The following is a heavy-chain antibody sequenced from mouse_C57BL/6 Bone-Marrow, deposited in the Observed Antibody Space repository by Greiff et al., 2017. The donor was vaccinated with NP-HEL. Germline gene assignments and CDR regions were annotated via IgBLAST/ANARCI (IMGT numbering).Heavy chain of an antibody. CDR1: GYSITSGYY. J-gene: IGHJ4*01. V-gene: IGHV3-6*01. Sequence: ESGPGLVKPSQSLSLTCSVTGYSITSGYYWNWIRQFPGNKLEWMGYISYDGSNNYNPSLKNRISITRDTPKNQSFLKLNSVTTEDTSTYYCARGDYEGDYAMDYWGQGTSVTVSS. CDR2: ISYDGSN. CDR3: ARGDYEGDYAMDY. D-gene: IGHD2-4*01.